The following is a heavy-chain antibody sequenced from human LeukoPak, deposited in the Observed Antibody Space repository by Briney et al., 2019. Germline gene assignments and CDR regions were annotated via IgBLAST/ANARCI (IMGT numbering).Heavy chain of an antibody. J-gene: IGHJ4*02. V-gene: IGHV3-23*01. CDR2: ISNTGDST. Sequence: GGSLRLSCAAPGFTFTTYAMSWVRQAPGKGLEWVSAISNTGDSTYHADSVKGRFTISRDNSKNTLFLQMNSLRAEDTAVYYCAKDNDPRAYSAYDSYDYWGQGTLVTVSS. CDR3: AKDNDPRAYSAYDSYDY. CDR1: GFTFTTYA. D-gene: IGHD5-12*01.